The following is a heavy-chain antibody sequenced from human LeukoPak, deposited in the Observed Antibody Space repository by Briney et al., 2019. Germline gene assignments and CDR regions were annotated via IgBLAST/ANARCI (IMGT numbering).Heavy chain of an antibody. Sequence: PSETLSLTCAVYGGSFSGYYWGWIRQPPGKGLEWIGSIYHSGSTYYNPSLKSRVTISVGRSTNQFSLKLSSVTAADTAVYYCARVTGVPPYYMDVWAKGTTVTVSS. CDR1: GGSFSGYY. CDR2: IYHSGST. J-gene: IGHJ6*03. V-gene: IGHV4-38-2*01. D-gene: IGHD7-27*01. CDR3: ARVTGVPPYYMDV.